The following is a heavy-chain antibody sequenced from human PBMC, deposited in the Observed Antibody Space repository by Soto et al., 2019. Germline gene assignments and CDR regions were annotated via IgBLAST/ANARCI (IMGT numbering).Heavy chain of an antibody. D-gene: IGHD3-9*01. Sequence: PGGSLRLSCAAPGFTFSNYAMSWVRPAPGEGLEWVSGIGGSGSNTYYADSVKGRFTISRDNSKNTLFLQMNSLRAEDTAVYYCARVLVRYFDHDKKNYGMDVWGQGTTVTVSS. CDR3: ARVLVRYFDHDKKNYGMDV. CDR1: GFTFSNYA. J-gene: IGHJ6*02. CDR2: IGGSGSNT. V-gene: IGHV3-23*01.